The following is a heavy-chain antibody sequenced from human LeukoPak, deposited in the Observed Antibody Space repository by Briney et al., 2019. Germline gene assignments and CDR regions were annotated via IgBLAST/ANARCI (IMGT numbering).Heavy chain of an antibody. CDR3: ARYYYDSGGYYNYFDY. Sequence: GASVTVSCKASGYTFTGYYMHWVRQAPGQGLEWMGWINPNSGDTNYAPKFQGRVTMTRDTSISTAYMELSRLRSDDTAVYYCARYYYDSGGYYNYFDYWGQGTLVTVSS. V-gene: IGHV1-2*07. CDR2: INPNSGDT. J-gene: IGHJ4*02. CDR1: GYTFTGYY. D-gene: IGHD3-22*01.